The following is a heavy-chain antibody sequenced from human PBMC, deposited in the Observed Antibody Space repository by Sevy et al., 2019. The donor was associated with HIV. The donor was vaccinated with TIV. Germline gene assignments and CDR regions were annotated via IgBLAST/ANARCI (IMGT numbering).Heavy chain of an antibody. V-gene: IGHV5-51*01. CDR3: ARYGSNVGERDNWFVP. J-gene: IGHJ5*02. CDR2: IYPGDSDT. CDR1: GYSFTSYW. Sequence: GESLKISCKGSGYSFTSYWIAWVRQMPGKGLEWMGIIYPGDSDTRYSPSFLGQVTISADKSICTAYLQWSSLKASDTAMYYCARYGSNVGERDNWFVPWGRGTLVPDSS. D-gene: IGHD2-2*01.